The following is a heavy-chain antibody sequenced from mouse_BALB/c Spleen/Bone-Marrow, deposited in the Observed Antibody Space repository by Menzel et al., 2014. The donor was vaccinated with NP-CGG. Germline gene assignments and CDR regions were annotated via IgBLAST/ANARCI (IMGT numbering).Heavy chain of an antibody. CDR3: ARDSYYVFYAMDY. Sequence: EVQLVESGGGLVQPGGSLKLSCAASGFTFSSYGMSWVRQTPDKRLELVATINSNGGSTYYPDSVKGRFTISRDNAKNTLYLQMSSLKSEDTAIYYCARDSYYVFYAMDYWGQGTSVTVSS. J-gene: IGHJ4*01. CDR1: GFTFSSYG. V-gene: IGHV5-6-3*01. D-gene: IGHD2-12*01. CDR2: INSNGGST.